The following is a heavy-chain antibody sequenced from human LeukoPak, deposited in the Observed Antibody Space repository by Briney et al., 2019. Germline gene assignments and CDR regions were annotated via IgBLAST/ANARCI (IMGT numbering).Heavy chain of an antibody. CDR2: ISGGST. J-gene: IGHJ2*01. V-gene: IGHV3-23*01. Sequence: GGSLRLSCAASGFTFSNYAMSWVRQAPGKGLEWVSVISGGSTYYADSVKGRFTISRDNSKNTLYLQMNSLRAEDTAAYYCARDSTGYWYFDLWGRGTLVSVSS. CDR3: ARDSTGYWYFDL. D-gene: IGHD3-3*02. CDR1: GFTFSNYA.